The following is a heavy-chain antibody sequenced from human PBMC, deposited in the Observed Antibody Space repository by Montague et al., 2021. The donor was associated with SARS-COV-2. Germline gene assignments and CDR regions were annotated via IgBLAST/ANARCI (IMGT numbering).Heavy chain of an antibody. J-gene: IGHJ4*02. CDR3: AHRFAGFFGY. CDR1: GFSLNTPEVA. Sequence: PALVKPTQTLTLTCTFSGFSLNTPEVAVGWIRQPPGKALEWLALVYGGDEKRYGPSLQSRLTITRDTSKSQVVLTMTNMDPVDTATYFCAHRFAGFFGYWGQGILVTVSS. V-gene: IGHV2-5*05. CDR2: VYGGDEK.